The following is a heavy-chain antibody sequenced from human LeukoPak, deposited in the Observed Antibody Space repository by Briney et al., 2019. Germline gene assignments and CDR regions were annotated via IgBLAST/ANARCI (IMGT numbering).Heavy chain of an antibody. CDR1: GGSFSGYY. V-gene: IGHV4-34*01. CDR3: ARLLGYCSGGSCYPFDY. CDR2: INQSGST. J-gene: IGHJ4*02. Sequence: SETLSLTCAVYGGSFSGYYWSWIRQPPGKGLEWIGEINQSGSTNYNLSLKSRVTISVDTSKNRFSLKLSSVTAADTAVYYCARLLGYCSGGSCYPFDYWGQGTLVTVSS. D-gene: IGHD2-15*01.